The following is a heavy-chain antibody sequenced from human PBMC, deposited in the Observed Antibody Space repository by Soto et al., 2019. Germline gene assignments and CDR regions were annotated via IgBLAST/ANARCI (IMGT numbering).Heavy chain of an antibody. CDR1: GYTFTTYG. Sequence: QVQLVQSGAEVKRPGASVKVSCKASGYTFTTYGFNWVRQAPGQGLEWMGWISPYNGDTNYAQNFQGRVTLTTDTSTITAYMELRSLTSDDTAIYYCARTPRAQMIVLEAATRFDYWGQGTLVTVSS. CDR3: ARTPRAQMIVLEAATRFDY. J-gene: IGHJ4*02. D-gene: IGHD2-15*01. CDR2: ISPYNGDT. V-gene: IGHV1-18*04.